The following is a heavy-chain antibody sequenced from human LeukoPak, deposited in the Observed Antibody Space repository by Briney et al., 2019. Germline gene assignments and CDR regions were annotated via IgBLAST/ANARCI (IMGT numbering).Heavy chain of an antibody. Sequence: GGSLRLSCAASGFSFSSYGMHWVRQAPGKGLEWVAVISYDGSKKYYTDSVKGRFTISRDDSKNTLYLQMSSLRAEDTAIYYCATYRQVLLPFESWGQGTLVTVSS. CDR1: GFSFSSYG. CDR2: ISYDGSKK. CDR3: ATYRQVLLPFES. J-gene: IGHJ4*02. V-gene: IGHV3-30*03. D-gene: IGHD2/OR15-2a*01.